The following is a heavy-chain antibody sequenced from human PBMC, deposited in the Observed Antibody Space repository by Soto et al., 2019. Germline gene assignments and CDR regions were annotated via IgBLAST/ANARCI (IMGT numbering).Heavy chain of an antibody. J-gene: IGHJ4*02. D-gene: IGHD6-19*01. CDR1: GGSFSGYY. CDR2: INHSGST. CDR3: ARGLEYSSGWYRFCYFDY. V-gene: IGHV4-34*01. Sequence: PSETLSLTCAVYGGSFSGYYWSWIRQPPGKGLEWIGEINHSGSTNYNPSLKSRVTISVDTSKNQFSLKLSSVTAADTAVYCCARGLEYSSGWYRFCYFDYWGQGTLVTVSS.